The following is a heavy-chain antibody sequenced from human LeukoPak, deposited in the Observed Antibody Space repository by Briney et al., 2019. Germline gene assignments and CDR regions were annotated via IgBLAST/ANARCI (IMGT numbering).Heavy chain of an antibody. J-gene: IGHJ4*02. D-gene: IGHD1-26*01. CDR2: INHSGST. CDR3: ATDVCGLVISAPCGDYLDS. CDR1: GGSFSADY. V-gene: IGHV4-34*01. Sequence: SETLSLTCAVSGGSFSADYWRWIRQPPGKGLERLGEINHSGSTNYNPSLKSRVTISVDTSKNQFSLKVKSVTAADTAVYYCATDVCGLVISAPCGDYLDSWGQGTVVSVSS.